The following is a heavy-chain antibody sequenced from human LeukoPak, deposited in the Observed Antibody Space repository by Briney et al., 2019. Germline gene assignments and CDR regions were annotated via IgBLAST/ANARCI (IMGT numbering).Heavy chain of an antibody. Sequence: QSGGSLRLSCAASVFTYSSYWMSWVRESPGEGLEGVSYISSSGSTIYYADTVKGRFTISRDNAKNSLYLHINSLRAEDTAVYYCAELGITMIGGVWGKGTAVTISS. V-gene: IGHV3-48*04. J-gene: IGHJ6*04. CDR2: ISSSGSTI. CDR1: VFTYSSYW. CDR3: AELGITMIGGV. D-gene: IGHD3-10*02.